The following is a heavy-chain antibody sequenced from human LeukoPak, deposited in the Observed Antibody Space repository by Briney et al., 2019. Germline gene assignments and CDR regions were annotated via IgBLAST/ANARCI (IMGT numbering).Heavy chain of an antibody. CDR3: ATIWGGSGRYQISGFDY. V-gene: IGHV1-24*01. Sequence: ASVKVSCKVSGYTLTELPMHWVRQAPGKGLEWMGGFDPEGGEAVYAQNFQGRVTMTEDTSTDTAYLALSSLRSEDTAVYYCATIWGGSGRYQISGFDYWGQGTLVTVSS. D-gene: IGHD3-10*01. CDR1: GYTLTELP. J-gene: IGHJ4*02. CDR2: FDPEGGEA.